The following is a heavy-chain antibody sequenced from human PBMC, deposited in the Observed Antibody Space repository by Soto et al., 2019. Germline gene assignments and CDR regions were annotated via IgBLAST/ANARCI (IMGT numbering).Heavy chain of an antibody. Sequence: SETLSLTCTVSGASINDYHWTWIRQPPGKGLEWIAYIYYTGVTNFNPSLKSRVTISVDTSKNQASLKLRSVTAADTAVYYCARADMGGSSWPFDYWGQGTLVTVSS. CDR3: ARADMGGSSWPFDY. J-gene: IGHJ4*02. CDR2: IYYTGVT. D-gene: IGHD6-13*01. V-gene: IGHV4-59*12. CDR1: GASINDYH.